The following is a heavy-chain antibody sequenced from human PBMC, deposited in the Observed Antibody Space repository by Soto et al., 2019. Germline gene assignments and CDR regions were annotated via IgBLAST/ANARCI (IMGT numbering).Heavy chain of an antibody. J-gene: IGHJ6*02. CDR1: GYSFTSYW. V-gene: IGHV5-51*01. CDR2: IYPGDSDT. D-gene: IGHD3-22*01. Sequence: GESLKISCKGSGYSFTSYWIGWVRQMPGKGLEWMGIIYPGDSDTRYSPSFQGQVTISADKSISTAYLQWSSLKASDTAMYYCARQYYYDSSGYYAPNYYGMDVWGQGTTVTVSS. CDR3: ARQYYYDSSGYYAPNYYGMDV.